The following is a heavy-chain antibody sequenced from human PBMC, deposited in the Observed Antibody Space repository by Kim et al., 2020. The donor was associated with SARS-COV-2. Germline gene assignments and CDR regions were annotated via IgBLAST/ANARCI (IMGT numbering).Heavy chain of an antibody. J-gene: IGHJ4*02. CDR2: INPNSGGT. CDR3: ARVGRLTMVRGVRGFDY. D-gene: IGHD3-10*01. CDR1: GYTFTGYY. V-gene: IGHV1-2*02. Sequence: ASVKVSCKASGYTFTGYYMHWVRQAPGQGLEWMGWINPNSGGTNYAQKFQGRVTMTRDTSISTAYMELSRLRSDDTAVYYCARVGRLTMVRGVRGFDYWGQGTLVTVSS.